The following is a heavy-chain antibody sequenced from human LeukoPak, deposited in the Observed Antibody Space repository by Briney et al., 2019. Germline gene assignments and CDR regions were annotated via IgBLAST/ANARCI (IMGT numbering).Heavy chain of an antibody. CDR3: ASANRYYGMDV. V-gene: IGHV4-34*01. CDR2: INHSGST. CDR1: GGSFSGYY. J-gene: IGHJ6*02. Sequence: PPETLSLTCAVYGGSFSGYYWSWIRQPPGKGLEWIGEINHSGSTNYNPSLKSRVTISVDTSKNQFSLKLSSVTAADTAVYYCASANRYYGMDVWGQGTTVTVSS.